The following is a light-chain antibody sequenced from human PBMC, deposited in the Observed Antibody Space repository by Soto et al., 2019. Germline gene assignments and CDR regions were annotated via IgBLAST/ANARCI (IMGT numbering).Light chain of an antibody. Sequence: QSVLTPPASVSGSPGQSITISCTGTTSDVGSHNFVSWYQQLPGKAPKLLIYEVTNRPSGTSNRFSGSKSGNTASLTISGLQAEDEADYYCSSFTNSILVFGGGTKLTVL. J-gene: IGLJ3*02. CDR3: SSFTNSILV. V-gene: IGLV2-14*01. CDR2: EVT. CDR1: TSDVGSHNF.